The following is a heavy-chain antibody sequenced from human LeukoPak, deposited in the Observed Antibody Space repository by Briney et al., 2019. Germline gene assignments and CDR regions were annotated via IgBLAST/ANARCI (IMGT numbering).Heavy chain of an antibody. CDR3: ARSTMVRGVIIPPFDY. Sequence: ASVKVSCKASGYTFTSYGISWVRQAPGQGLEWMGWISAYNGNTNYAQKLQGRVTMTTDTSTSTAYMELRSLRSDDTAVYYCARSTMVRGVIIPPFDYWGQGTLATVSS. CDR1: GYTFTSYG. CDR2: ISAYNGNT. J-gene: IGHJ4*02. D-gene: IGHD3-10*01. V-gene: IGHV1-18*01.